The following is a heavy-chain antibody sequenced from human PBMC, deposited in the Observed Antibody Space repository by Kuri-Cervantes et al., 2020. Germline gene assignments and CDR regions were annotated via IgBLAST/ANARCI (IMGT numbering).Heavy chain of an antibody. V-gene: IGHV3-21*03. D-gene: IGHD3-9*01. CDR3: ARGYDMGWGY. CDR2: ISSSSSYI. J-gene: IGHJ4*02. Sequence: GESLKISCAASGFTFSSYSMNWVRQAPGKGLEWVSSISSSSSYIYYADSMKGRFTISRDNAKNSLYLQMNSLRAEDTAVYYCARGYDMGWGYWGQGTLVTVSS. CDR1: GFTFSSYS.